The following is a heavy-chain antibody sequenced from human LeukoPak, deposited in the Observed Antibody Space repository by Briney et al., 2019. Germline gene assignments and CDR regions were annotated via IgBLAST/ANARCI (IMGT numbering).Heavy chain of an antibody. CDR2: INPNSGGT. V-gene: IGHV1-2*02. D-gene: IGHD6-19*01. J-gene: IGHJ4*02. CDR1: GYTFTGYY. CDR3: ARREQWLVGDDY. Sequence: ASVKVSCKASGYTFTGYYMHWVRQAPEQGLEWMGWINPNSGGTNYAQKFQGRVTMTTDTSTSTAYMELRSLRSDDTAVYYCARREQWLVGDDYWGQGTLVTVSS.